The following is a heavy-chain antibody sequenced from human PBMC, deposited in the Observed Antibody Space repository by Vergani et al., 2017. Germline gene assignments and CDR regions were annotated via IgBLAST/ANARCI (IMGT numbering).Heavy chain of an antibody. CDR2: ISHSGST. V-gene: IGHV4-34*01. J-gene: IGHJ6*02. CDR3: ARGXNILTGYYLPYYYYGMDV. D-gene: IGHD3-9*01. Sequence: QVQLQQWGAGLLKPSETLSLTCAVSGGSFSGYYWSWIRQPPGKGLEWIGEISHSGSTNYNPSLKSRVTISVDTSKNQFSLKLSSVTAADTAVYYCARGXNILTGYYLPYYYYGMDVGGQGCTVTVSS. CDR1: GGSFSGYY.